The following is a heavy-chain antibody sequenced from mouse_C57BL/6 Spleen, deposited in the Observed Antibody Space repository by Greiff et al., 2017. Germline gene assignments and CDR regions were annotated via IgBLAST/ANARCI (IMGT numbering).Heavy chain of an antibody. CDR2: IYPGSGNT. CDR1: GYSFTSYY. CDR3: ARSWLFYWYFDV. V-gene: IGHV1-66*01. J-gene: IGHJ1*03. Sequence: QVQLQPSGPELVKPGASVKISCKASGYSFTSYYIHWVKQRPGPGLEWIGWIYPGSGNTKYNEKFKGKAKLTADTSSSTAYMQLSSLTSEDSAVYYCARSWLFYWYFDVWGTGTTVTVSS.